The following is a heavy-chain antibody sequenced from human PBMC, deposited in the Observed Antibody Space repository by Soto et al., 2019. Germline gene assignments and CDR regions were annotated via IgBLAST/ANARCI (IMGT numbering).Heavy chain of an antibody. Sequence: QVQLVQSGAEVKKPGASVKGSCKASGYTFTSYGISWVRQAPGQGLERMGWISAYNGNTNYAQKLQGRSTMPTDTATRTAYWELRSLRSDDTAVHYCARESPPAEYWGQGTLVTVSS. CDR3: ARESPPAEY. CDR2: ISAYNGNT. CDR1: GYTFTSYG. V-gene: IGHV1-18*01. J-gene: IGHJ4*02.